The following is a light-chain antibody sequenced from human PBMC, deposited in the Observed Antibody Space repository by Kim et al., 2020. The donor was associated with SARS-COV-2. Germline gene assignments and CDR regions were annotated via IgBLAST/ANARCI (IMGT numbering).Light chain of an antibody. Sequence: KTVTISCTRSSGGIARSYVQWYQHRPDSAPTTLISEDNQRPSGVPDRFSDSVDESSNSASLTISGLRPEDEADYYCQSYDTRSHEVFGGGTQLTVL. CDR3: QSYDTRSHEV. CDR2: EDN. CDR1: SGGIARSY. J-gene: IGLJ3*02. V-gene: IGLV6-57*03.